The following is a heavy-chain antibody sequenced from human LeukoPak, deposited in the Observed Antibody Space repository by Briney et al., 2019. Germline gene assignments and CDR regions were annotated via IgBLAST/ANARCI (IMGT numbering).Heavy chain of an antibody. Sequence: GGSLRLSCAASGFTFSSYAMSWVRHAPGKALEWVSAISGSGGSTYYADSVKGRFTISRDNSKNTLYLQMNSLRAEDTAVYYCAKTIAADYFDYWGQGTLVSVSS. CDR3: AKTIAADYFDY. V-gene: IGHV3-23*01. CDR1: GFTFSSYA. CDR2: ISGSGGST. J-gene: IGHJ4*02. D-gene: IGHD6-13*01.